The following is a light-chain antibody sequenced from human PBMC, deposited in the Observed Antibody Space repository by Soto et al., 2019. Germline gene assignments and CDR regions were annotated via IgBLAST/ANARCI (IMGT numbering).Light chain of an antibody. CDR2: TSS. V-gene: IGKV1-39*01. CDR3: RQGTSTNPT. Sequence: DIQMTQSPSSLSASVGGRVTITCRAGQSISSYLTWYQQKPAKAPKLPIYTSSSFQSEVPSRFSGSGSGTDFPLTTSSVQPEDFATYYCRQGTSTNPTLGQGHKQEIK. CDR1: QSISSY. J-gene: IGKJ2*01.